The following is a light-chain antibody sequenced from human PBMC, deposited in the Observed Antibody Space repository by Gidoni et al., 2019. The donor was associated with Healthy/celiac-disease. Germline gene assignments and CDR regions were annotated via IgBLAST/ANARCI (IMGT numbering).Light chain of an antibody. CDR1: QAVSNSY. CDR2: GAS. V-gene: IGKV3-20*01. Sequence: ERVLTQSPGTLSLSPGERATLSCRASQAVSNSYLAWYVQKPGQAPRLLIYGASNRATGTPDRFSGSGSGTDFTLTISRREPEDFATYYCQQYGSSSGAFGQGTKVEIK. CDR3: QQYGSSSGA. J-gene: IGKJ1*01.